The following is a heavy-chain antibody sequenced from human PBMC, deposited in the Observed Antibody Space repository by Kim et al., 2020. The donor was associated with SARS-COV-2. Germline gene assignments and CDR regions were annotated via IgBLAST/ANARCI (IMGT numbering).Heavy chain of an antibody. CDR1: GFIFSDYA. Sequence: GGSLRLSCEVSGFIFSDYAMSWVRQAPGKGLEWVSIISGSGDDTHYADSVKGRFTVSRDNSKNTLHLQMNSLRADDTAVYYCARAPRVVIHYFNYWGQGT. D-gene: IGHD3-3*01. V-gene: IGHV3-23*01. CDR3: ARAPRVVIHYFNY. J-gene: IGHJ4*02. CDR2: ISGSGDDT.